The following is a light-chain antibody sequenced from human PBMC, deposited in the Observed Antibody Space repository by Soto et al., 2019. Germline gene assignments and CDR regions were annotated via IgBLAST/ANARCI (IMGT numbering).Light chain of an antibody. Sequence: QSALTQPASVSGSPGQSITISCTGTSSDVGGYNYVSWYQQHPGKAPKLMIYDVSNRPSGVSNRFSGSKSGNTASLTITGLQAEDEADYYCLSFDSSLSVVFGGGTKLTVL. CDR3: LSFDSSLSVV. CDR2: DVS. V-gene: IGLV2-14*01. J-gene: IGLJ2*01. CDR1: SSDVGGYNY.